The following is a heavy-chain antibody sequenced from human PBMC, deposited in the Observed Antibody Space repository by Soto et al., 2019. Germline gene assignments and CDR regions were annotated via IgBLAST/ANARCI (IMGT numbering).Heavy chain of an antibody. J-gene: IGHJ6*02. CDR1: GFTVSSNY. CDR3: ARDAPDSSGYSPRTNGMDV. V-gene: IGHV3-66*01. CDR2: IYSGGST. Sequence: EVQLVESGGGLVQPGGSLRLSCAASGFTVSSNYMRWVRQAPGKGLEWVSVIYSGGSTYYADSVKGRFTISRDNSKNTLXHQMNSLRAEDTAVYYCARDAPDSSGYSPRTNGMDVWGQGTTVTVSS. D-gene: IGHD3-22*01.